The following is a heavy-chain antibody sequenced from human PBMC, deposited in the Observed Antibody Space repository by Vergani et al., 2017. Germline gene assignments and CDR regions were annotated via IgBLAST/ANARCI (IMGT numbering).Heavy chain of an antibody. CDR1: GYTFTGYY. J-gene: IGHJ4*02. Sequence: QVQLVQSGAEVKKPGASVKVSCKASGYTFTGYYMHLVRQAPGQGLEWMGRIIPILGIANYAQKFQGRVTITADKSTSTAYMELSSLRSEDTAVYYCARDPADGSEDYWGQGTLVTVSS. CDR2: IIPILGIA. D-gene: IGHD5-24*01. CDR3: ARDPADGSEDY. V-gene: IGHV1-69*09.